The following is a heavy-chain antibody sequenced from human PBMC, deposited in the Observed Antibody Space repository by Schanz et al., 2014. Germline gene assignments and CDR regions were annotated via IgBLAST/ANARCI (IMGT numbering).Heavy chain of an antibody. CDR2: VSSDGNND. Sequence: VHLLESGGGLVEPGGSLRLSCATSGFSLDIFAVSWVRQAPGKGLEWVALVSSDGNNDYYTDSVKGRFTISRDNSKNTVHLQMNSLRAEDTAVYYCVRDSFFAFDYWGQGTLVTVSS. J-gene: IGHJ4*02. V-gene: IGHV3-30*03. CDR1: GFSLDIFA. CDR3: VRDSFFAFDY. D-gene: IGHD3-3*01.